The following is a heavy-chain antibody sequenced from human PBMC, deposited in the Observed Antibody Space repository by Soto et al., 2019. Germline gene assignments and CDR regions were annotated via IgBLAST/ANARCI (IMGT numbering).Heavy chain of an antibody. Sequence: VQLVESGGGVVQPGRSLRLSCAASGFTFSSYAMHWVRQAPGKGLEWVAVISYDGSNKYYADSVKGRFTISRDNSKNTLYLQMNSLRAEDTAVYYCARDYGDRPFDYWGQGTLVTVSS. J-gene: IGHJ4*02. D-gene: IGHD4-17*01. CDR2: ISYDGSNK. CDR1: GFTFSSYA. CDR3: ARDYGDRPFDY. V-gene: IGHV3-30-3*01.